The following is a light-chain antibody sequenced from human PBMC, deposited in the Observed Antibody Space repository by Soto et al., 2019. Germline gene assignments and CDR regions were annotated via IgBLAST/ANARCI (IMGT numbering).Light chain of an antibody. CDR1: QTISTS. Sequence: DIQMTQSPSSLSASVGDRVTISCRASQTISTSLNWYQQKPGTAPRLLIYRASSVKSGVPPRFSGSGSGRDFTLTISSLRPEDIATYFCQQSYISPPWTFGQGTKVEVK. CDR3: QQSYISPPWT. V-gene: IGKV1-39*01. J-gene: IGKJ1*01. CDR2: RAS.